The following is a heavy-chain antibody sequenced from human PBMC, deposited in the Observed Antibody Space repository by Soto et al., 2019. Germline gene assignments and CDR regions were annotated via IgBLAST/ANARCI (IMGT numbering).Heavy chain of an antibody. CDR2: INAGNGNT. J-gene: IGHJ5*02. CDR3: AREEEYCSSTSCYTGGWFDP. CDR1: GYTFTDYD. Sequence: GASVKVSCKASGYTFTDYDINWVRQAPGQRLEWMGWINAGNGNTKYSQKLQGRVTMTTDTSTSTAYMELRSLRSDDTAVYYCAREEEYCSSTSCYTGGWFDPWGQGTLVTVSS. D-gene: IGHD2-2*02. V-gene: IGHV1-18*01.